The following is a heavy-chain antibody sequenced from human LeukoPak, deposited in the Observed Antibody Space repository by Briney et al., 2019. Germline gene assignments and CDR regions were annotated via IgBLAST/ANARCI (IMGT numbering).Heavy chain of an antibody. CDR1: GYTFTSYG. D-gene: IGHD2-8*02. CDR2: ISAYNGKA. CDR3: ARVGSYCTGTSCFDY. Sequence: GASVKVSCKASGYTFTSYGISWLRQAPGQGLEWMGWISAYNGKANYAQKVQGRVTMTADTSTSAAYMELRSLTSDDTAVYYCARVGSYCTGTSCFDYWGQGTLVTVSS. V-gene: IGHV1-18*01. J-gene: IGHJ4*02.